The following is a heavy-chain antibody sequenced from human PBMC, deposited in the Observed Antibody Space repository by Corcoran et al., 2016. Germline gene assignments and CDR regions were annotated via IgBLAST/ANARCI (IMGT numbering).Heavy chain of an antibody. CDR1: GFTFSSYG. CDR3: ARSIAAPFDAVDI. J-gene: IGHJ3*02. CDR2: IWYDGSNK. D-gene: IGHD6-25*01. Sequence: QVQLVESGGGVVQPGRSLRLSCAASGFTFSSYGMHWVRQAPGKGLEWVAVIWYDGSNKYYADSVKGRFTISRDNSKNTLYLQMNSLRAEETAVYYCARSIAAPFDAVDIWGQGTMVTVSS. V-gene: IGHV3-33*01.